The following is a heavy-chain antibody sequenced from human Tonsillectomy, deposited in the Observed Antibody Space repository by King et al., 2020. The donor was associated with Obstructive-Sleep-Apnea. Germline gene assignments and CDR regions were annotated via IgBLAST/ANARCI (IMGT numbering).Heavy chain of an antibody. J-gene: IGHJ4*02. V-gene: IGHV4-4*02. D-gene: IGHD3-22*01. CDR3: ASWGYYYDSSGYYRGPNYYFDY. Sequence: VQLQESGPGLVKPSGTLSFTCAVSGGSISSSNWWSWVRQPPGKVLEWIGEIYHSVSTNYNPSLKSRVTMSGDKSKNQFSLKLSSVTAADTAVYYCASWGYYYDSSGYYRGPNYYFDYWGQGTLVTVSS. CDR1: GGSISSSNW. CDR2: IYHSVST.